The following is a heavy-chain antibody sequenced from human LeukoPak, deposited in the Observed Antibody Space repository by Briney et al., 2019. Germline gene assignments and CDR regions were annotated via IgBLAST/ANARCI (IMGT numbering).Heavy chain of an antibody. CDR3: ARDSPPSLVGATKGGVDY. Sequence: ASVKVSCKASGYTFTCYGISWVRQAPGQGLEWMGWISAYNGNTNYAQKLQGRVTMTTDTSTSTAYMELRSLRSDDTAVYYCARDSPPSLVGATKGGVDYWGQGTLVTVSS. V-gene: IGHV1-18*01. J-gene: IGHJ4*02. D-gene: IGHD1-26*01. CDR2: ISAYNGNT. CDR1: GYTFTCYG.